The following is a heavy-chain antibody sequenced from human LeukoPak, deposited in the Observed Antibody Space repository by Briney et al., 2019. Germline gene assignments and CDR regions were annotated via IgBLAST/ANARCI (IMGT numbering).Heavy chain of an antibody. Sequence: GASVKVSCKASGYTFTGYYMHWVRQAPGQGLEWMGWINPNSGGTNYAQKFQGRVTMTRDTSISTAYMELSRLRSDDTAVYYCARDSPTFMITFGGVIDTPDYWGQGTLVTVSS. CDR3: ARDSPTFMITFGGVIDTPDY. J-gene: IGHJ4*02. D-gene: IGHD3-16*02. CDR2: INPNSGGT. V-gene: IGHV1-2*02. CDR1: GYTFTGYY.